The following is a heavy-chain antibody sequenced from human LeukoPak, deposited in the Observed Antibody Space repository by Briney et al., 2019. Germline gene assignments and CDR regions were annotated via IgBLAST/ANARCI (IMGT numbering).Heavy chain of an antibody. J-gene: IGHJ4*02. Sequence: SETLSLTCTVSGGSISSYYWSWIRQPAGKGLEWIGRIYTSRSTNYNPSLKSRLTMSVDTSKNQFSLKLSSVTAADTAVYYCAGGSGWYFWDDYWGQGTLVTVSS. CDR3: AGGSGWYFWDDY. CDR1: GGSISSYY. V-gene: IGHV4-4*07. CDR2: IYTSRST. D-gene: IGHD6-19*01.